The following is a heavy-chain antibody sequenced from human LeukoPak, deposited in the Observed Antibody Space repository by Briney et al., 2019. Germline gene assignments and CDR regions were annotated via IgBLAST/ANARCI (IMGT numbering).Heavy chain of an antibody. CDR2: IYISGST. D-gene: IGHD5/OR15-5a*01. CDR3: ARDVLSHSYYYMDV. CDR1: GGSLSSGRYY. V-gene: IGHV4-61*02. Sequence: SETLSLTCTVSGGSLSSGRYYWSWIRQTAVKGLQWVGRIYISGSTNYSPSLKSRVTISLDTSNNQFSLNLSSVIAADTAVYYCARDVLSHSYYYMDVWGKGTTVTVSS. J-gene: IGHJ6*03.